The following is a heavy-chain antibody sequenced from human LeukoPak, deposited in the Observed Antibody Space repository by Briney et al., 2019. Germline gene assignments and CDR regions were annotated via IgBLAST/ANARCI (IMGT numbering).Heavy chain of an antibody. Sequence: GGSLRLSCAATGFTLSSYWMHWVRQVPGKGLVWVSRIKTDGSSAGYADSVKGRFTISRDNAKNTLYLLMNSLRAEDTAVYYCARETLTHVDAFDVWARGQWSPSLQ. J-gene: IGHJ3*01. CDR2: IKTDGSSA. CDR1: GFTLSSYW. CDR3: ARETLTHVDAFDV. V-gene: IGHV3-74*01.